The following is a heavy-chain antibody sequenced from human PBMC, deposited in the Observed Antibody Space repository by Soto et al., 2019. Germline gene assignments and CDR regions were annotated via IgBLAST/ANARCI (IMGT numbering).Heavy chain of an antibody. J-gene: IGHJ6*02. CDR3: ARGGYCSGGSCYANYYYYGMDV. CDR2: ISAYNGNT. D-gene: IGHD2-15*01. CDR1: GYTFTSYG. V-gene: IGHV1-18*01. Sequence: ASVKVSCKASGYTFTSYGISWVRQAPGQGLEWMGWISAYNGNTNYAQKLQGRVTMTTDTSTSTAYMELRSLRSDDTAVYYCARGGYCSGGSCYANYYYYGMDVWGQGTTVTVSS.